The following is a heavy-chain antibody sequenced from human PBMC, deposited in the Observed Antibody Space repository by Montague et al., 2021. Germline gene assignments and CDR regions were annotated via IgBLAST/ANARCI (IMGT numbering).Heavy chain of an antibody. Sequence: SETLSLTCAVSGDFISSYTWWSWVRQPPGKGLEWIGEIFHSGSANYNPSLRSRITISVDESKNEFSLHLNSVTPADTAGYYCARHGDDEWQQMAFWGQGTLVVVSS. J-gene: IGHJ4*02. D-gene: IGHD6-13*01. V-gene: IGHV4-4*02. CDR3: ARHGDDEWQQMAF. CDR2: IFHSGSA. CDR1: GDFISSYTW.